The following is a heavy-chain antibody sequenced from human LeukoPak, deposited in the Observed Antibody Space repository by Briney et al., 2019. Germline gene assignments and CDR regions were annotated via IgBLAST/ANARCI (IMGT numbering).Heavy chain of an antibody. CDR1: GFTFSSYG. Sequence: GGSLRLSCAASGFTFSSYGMHWVRQAPGKGLEWVAVISYDGSNKYYADSVKGRFTISRDNSKNTLYLQMNSLRAEDTAVYYCAKDARDGYNLLPGYWGQGTLVTVSS. CDR3: AKDARDGYNLLPGY. CDR2: ISYDGSNK. J-gene: IGHJ4*02. V-gene: IGHV3-30*18. D-gene: IGHD5-24*01.